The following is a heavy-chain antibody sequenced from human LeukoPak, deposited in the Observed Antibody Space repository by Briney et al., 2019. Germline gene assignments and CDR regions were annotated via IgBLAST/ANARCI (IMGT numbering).Heavy chain of an antibody. D-gene: IGHD5-12*01. CDR1: GGSISSGGYY. CDR2: IYYSGST. CDR3: ARDGGATENYFDY. Sequence: SETLSLTCTVSGGSISSGGYYWSWIRQRPGKGLEWIGYIYYSGSTYYNPSLKSRVTISVDTSNNQFSLKLSSVTAADTAVYYCARDGGATENYFDYWGQGTLVTVSS. J-gene: IGHJ4*02. V-gene: IGHV4-31*03.